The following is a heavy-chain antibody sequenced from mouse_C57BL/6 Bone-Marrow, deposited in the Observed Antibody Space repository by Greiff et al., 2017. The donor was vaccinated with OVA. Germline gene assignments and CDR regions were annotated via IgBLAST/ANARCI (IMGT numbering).Heavy chain of an antibody. Sequence: DVMLVESGGGLVQPGGSLSLSCAASGFTFTDYYMSWVRQPPGKALEWLGFIRNKANGYTTEYSASVKGRFTISRDTSQRILYLHMNALISEYSATYYCARYHYDSADVGGYFDVWGTGTTVTVSS. V-gene: IGHV7-3*01. CDR2: IRNKANGYTT. D-gene: IGHD2-4*01. CDR3: ARYHYDSADVGGYFDV. J-gene: IGHJ1*03. CDR1: GFTFTDYY.